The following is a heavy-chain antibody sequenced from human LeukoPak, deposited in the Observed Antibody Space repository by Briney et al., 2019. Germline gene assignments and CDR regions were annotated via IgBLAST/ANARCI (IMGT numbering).Heavy chain of an antibody. V-gene: IGHV1-18*01. D-gene: IGHD3-22*01. CDR3: ARDEARYSSGYYPNWFDP. CDR1: GYTFTSYG. Sequence: GASVKVSCKASGYTFTSYGISWVRQAPGQGLEWMGWISGYNGYTHYANNHQGRVTMTTDTSTSTAYMELRSLRSDDTAAYYCARDEARYSSGYYPNWFDPWGQGTLVTVSS. J-gene: IGHJ5*02. CDR2: ISGYNGYT.